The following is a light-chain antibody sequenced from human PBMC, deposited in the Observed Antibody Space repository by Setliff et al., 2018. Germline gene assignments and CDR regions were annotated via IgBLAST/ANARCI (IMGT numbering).Light chain of an antibody. CDR2: DTN. J-gene: IGLJ3*02. CDR1: TGTVTSDHY. Sequence: QAVVTQEPSLTVSPGGTVTLTCGSSTGTVTSDHYPYWFQQKPGQAPRTLIYDTNNKHSWTPARFSGSLLGGKAALTLSGAQPEDEADYYCMNSFSAARVLGGGTKVTVL. V-gene: IGLV7-46*01. CDR3: MNSFSAARV.